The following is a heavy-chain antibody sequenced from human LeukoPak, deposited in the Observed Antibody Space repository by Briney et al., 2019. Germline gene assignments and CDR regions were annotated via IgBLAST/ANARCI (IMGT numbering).Heavy chain of an antibody. J-gene: IGHJ4*02. Sequence: GGSLRLSCAASGFTLSNYAMHWVRHAPGKGLEWVADISYDGTNKYYADSVKGLFTISRDNSKNTMYLQMNSLRGEDAAMYYCARNIVNGPFVISLDSWGQGTLVTVSS. CDR3: ARNIVNGPFVISLDS. V-gene: IGHV3-30-3*01. CDR1: GFTLSNYA. CDR2: ISYDGTNK. D-gene: IGHD3-9*01.